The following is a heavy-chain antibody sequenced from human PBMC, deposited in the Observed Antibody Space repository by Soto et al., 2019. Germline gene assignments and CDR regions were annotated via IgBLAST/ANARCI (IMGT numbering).Heavy chain of an antibody. V-gene: IGHV3-33*01. Sequence: LRLSCAASGFTFSSYGMHWVRQAPGKGLEWVAVIWYDGSNKYYADSVKGRFTISRDNSKNTLYLQMNSLRAEDTAVYYCAREAEYYYYYGMDVWGQGTTVTVSS. CDR1: GFTFSSYG. CDR3: AREAEYYYYYGMDV. CDR2: IWYDGSNK. J-gene: IGHJ6*02.